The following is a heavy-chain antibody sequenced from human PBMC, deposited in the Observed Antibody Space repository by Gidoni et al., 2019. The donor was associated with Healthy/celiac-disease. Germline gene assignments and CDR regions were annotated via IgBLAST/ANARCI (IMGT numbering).Heavy chain of an antibody. V-gene: IGHV3-9*01. D-gene: IGHD4-17*01. CDR3: AKGPVTTWYFFDY. CDR1: GFTFDDYA. CDR2: SSWNSGSI. J-gene: IGHJ4*02. Sequence: EVQLVESGGGLVQPGRSLSLSCAASGFTFDDYAMYWVRQAPGKGLEWVSGSSWNSGSIVYVDSVKGRFTISRDNAKNSLYLQMNSLSAEDTALYYCAKGPVTTWYFFDYWGQGTLVTVSS.